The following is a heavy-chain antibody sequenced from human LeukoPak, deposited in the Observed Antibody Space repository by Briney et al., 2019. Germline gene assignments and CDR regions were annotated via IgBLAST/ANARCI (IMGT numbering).Heavy chain of an antibody. CDR3: FAMVRGVIGY. CDR1: GYTFTSYY. Sequence: GASVKVSCKASGYTFTSYYMHWVRQAPGQGLEWMGIINPSGGSTSYAQKFQGRVTMTRNTSISTAYMELSSLRSEDTAVYYCFAMVRGVIGYWGQGTLVTVSS. D-gene: IGHD3-10*01. V-gene: IGHV1-46*01. J-gene: IGHJ4*02. CDR2: INPSGGST.